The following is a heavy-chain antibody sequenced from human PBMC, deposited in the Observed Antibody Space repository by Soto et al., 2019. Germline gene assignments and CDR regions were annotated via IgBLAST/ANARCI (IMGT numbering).Heavy chain of an antibody. V-gene: IGHV3-30-3*01. CDR2: ISYDGSNK. Sequence: QVQLVESGGGVVQPGRSLRLSCAASGFTFSSYAMHWVRQAPGKGLEWVAVISYDGSNKYYADSVKGRFTISRDNSKNTLYLQMNSLRAEDTAVYYRASILWSGYYMGDYWGQGTLVTVSS. J-gene: IGHJ4*02. D-gene: IGHD3-3*01. CDR3: ASILWSGYYMGDY. CDR1: GFTFSSYA.